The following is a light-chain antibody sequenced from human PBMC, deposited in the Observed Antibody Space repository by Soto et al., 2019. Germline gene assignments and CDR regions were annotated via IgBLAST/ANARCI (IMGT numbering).Light chain of an antibody. CDR3: QHYNEWPPWT. J-gene: IGKJ1*01. V-gene: IGKV3-15*01. CDR2: GAS. CDR1: QSVRNN. Sequence: DIGMTQSSATLSLSPGERATLSFRGSQSVRNNLAWYQQKPGQAPRLLIFGASTRATGTPARFSGSGSGTEFTLTISSLQSEDFAIYYCQHYNEWPPWTFGQGTKV.